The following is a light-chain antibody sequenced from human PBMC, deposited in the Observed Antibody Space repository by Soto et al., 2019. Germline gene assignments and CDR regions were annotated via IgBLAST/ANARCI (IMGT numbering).Light chain of an antibody. CDR1: SSDVGGYNF. CDR2: EVT. J-gene: IGLJ2*01. CDR3: SSYAASNNVGV. V-gene: IGLV2-8*01. Sequence: QSVLTQPPSASGSPGQSVTISCTGTSSDVGGYNFVSWFQQHPGRAPKLIIYEVTKRPSGVPDRFSGSKSGNTASLTVSGLQAEDEADYYCSSYAASNNVGVFGGGTKLTVL.